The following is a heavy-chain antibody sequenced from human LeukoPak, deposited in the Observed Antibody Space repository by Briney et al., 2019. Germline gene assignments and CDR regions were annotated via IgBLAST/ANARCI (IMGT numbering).Heavy chain of an antibody. CDR1: GFTFSSYA. D-gene: IGHD3-22*01. CDR2: ISGSGGST. J-gene: IGHJ4*02. V-gene: IGHV3-23*01. CDR3: AKRPPNYDSSGYYSDYFDY. Sequence: SGGSLRLSCAASGFTFSSYAMSWVRQAPGKGLEWVSAISGSGGSTYYADSVKGRFTISRDNSKNTLYLQMNSLRAEDTAVYYCAKRPPNYDSSGYYSDYFDYWGQGTLVTVSS.